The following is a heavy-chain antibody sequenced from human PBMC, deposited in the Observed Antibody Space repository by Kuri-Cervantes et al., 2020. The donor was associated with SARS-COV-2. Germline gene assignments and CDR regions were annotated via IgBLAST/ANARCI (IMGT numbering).Heavy chain of an antibody. D-gene: IGHD3-10*01. V-gene: IGHV4-39*01. Sequence: SETLSLTCTVSGGSISSSSYYWGWLRQPPGKGLEWIGSIYYSGSTYYNPSLKSRVTISVDTSKNQFSLKLSSVTAADTAVYYCARQGTGYYGSGSYYYYYYGMDVWGQGTTVTVSS. J-gene: IGHJ6*02. CDR2: IYYSGST. CDR3: ARQGTGYYGSGSYYYYYYGMDV. CDR1: GGSISSSSYY.